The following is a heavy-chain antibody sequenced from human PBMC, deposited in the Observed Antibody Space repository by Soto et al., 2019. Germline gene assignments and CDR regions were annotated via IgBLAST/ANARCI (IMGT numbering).Heavy chain of an antibody. CDR2: INHSGST. V-gene: IGHV4-34*01. Sequence: SETLSLTCAVYGGSFSGYYWSWIRQPPGKGLEWIGEINHSGSTNYNPSLKSRVTISVDTSKNQFSLKLSYVSAADTAVYYCATGRSGSDSLLHYSSGMDGWDQGTTVTVSS. CDR1: GGSFSGYY. J-gene: IGHJ6*02. CDR3: ATGRSGSDSLLHYSSGMDG. D-gene: IGHD1-26*01.